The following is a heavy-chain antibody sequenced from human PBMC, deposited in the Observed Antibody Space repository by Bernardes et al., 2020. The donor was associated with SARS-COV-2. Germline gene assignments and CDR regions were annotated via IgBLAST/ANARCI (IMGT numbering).Heavy chain of an antibody. CDR2: ISTSSSYI. CDR1: GFTFSSST. V-gene: IGHV3-21*06. D-gene: IGHD4-4*01. J-gene: IGHJ4*02. Sequence: VGSLILSCAASGFTFSSSTMNWVRQAPGKGLEWISSISTSSSYISYSDSVRGRFTISRDNAKNSVSLQMNSLRAEDTAVYYCARVDFSNLYYFDYWGQGTPVTVSS. CDR3: ARVDFSNLYYFDY.